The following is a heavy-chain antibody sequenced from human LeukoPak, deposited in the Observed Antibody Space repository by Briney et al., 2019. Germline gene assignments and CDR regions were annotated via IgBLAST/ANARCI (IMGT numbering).Heavy chain of an antibody. CDR1: GFTFSSYR. CDR3: AKGLVPAAIRVVDY. CDR2: ISSSSSTI. J-gene: IGHJ4*02. D-gene: IGHD2-2*01. V-gene: IGHV3-48*01. Sequence: PGGSLRLSCAASGFTFSSYRMNWVRQAPGKGLEWVSYISSSSSTIYYADSVKGRFTISRDNSQNTLYLQVNSLRAEDTAVYYCAKGLVPAAIRVVDYWGQGTLVTVSS.